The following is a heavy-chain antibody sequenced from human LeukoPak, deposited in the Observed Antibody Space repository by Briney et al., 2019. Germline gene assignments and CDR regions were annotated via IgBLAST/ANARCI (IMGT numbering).Heavy chain of an antibody. V-gene: IGHV3-30-3*01. D-gene: IGHD2-2*02. CDR2: ISYDGSNK. J-gene: IGHJ4*02. CDR1: GFTFSSYA. Sequence: GGSLRLSCAASGFTFSSYAMHWVRQAPGKGLEWVAVISYDGSNKYYADSVKGRFTISRDNSKNTLYLQMNSLRAEDTAVYYCAKDGAGYCSSTSCYTNYWGQGTLVTVSS. CDR3: AKDGAGYCSSTSCYTNY.